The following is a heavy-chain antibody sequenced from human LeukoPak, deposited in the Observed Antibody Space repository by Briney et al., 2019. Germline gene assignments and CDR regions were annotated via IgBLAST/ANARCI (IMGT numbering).Heavy chain of an antibody. V-gene: IGHV1-8*01. CDR1: GYTFTSYD. D-gene: IGHD3-10*01. J-gene: IGHJ5*02. Sequence: WASVKVSCKASGYTFTSYDINWVRQATGQGLEWMGWMNPNSGNTGYAQKFQGRVTMTRNTSISTAYMELSSPRSEDTAVYYCARVRTMVRGNNWFDPWGQGTLVTVSS. CDR3: ARVRTMVRGNNWFDP. CDR2: MNPNSGNT.